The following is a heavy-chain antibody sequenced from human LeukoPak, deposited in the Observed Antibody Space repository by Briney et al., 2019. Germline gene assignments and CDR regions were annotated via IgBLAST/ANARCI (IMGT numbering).Heavy chain of an antibody. J-gene: IGHJ4*02. CDR2: ISYVGSNK. CDR3: AKSLAIDY. V-gene: IGHV3-30*18. CDR1: GFTFSSYG. Sequence: GRSLRLSCAASGFTFSSYGMHRVRQAPGKGLEWVAVISYVGSNKYYADSVKGRFTISRDNSKNTLYLQMNSLRAEDTAVYYCAKSLAIDYWGQGTLVTVSS.